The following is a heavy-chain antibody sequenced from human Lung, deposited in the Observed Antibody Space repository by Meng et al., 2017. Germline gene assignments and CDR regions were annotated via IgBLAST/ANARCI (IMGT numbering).Heavy chain of an antibody. D-gene: IGHD1-7*01. V-gene: IGHV4-4*02. J-gene: IGHJ4*02. CDR3: GRDQGRELINH. CDR2: VYHRGDT. Sequence: QVQLQESGPGLVKPSGTLSRTCTVAGDSISRDIWWSWVRQPPGKGLEWIGEVYHRGDTNYNPSLKSRVDISVDKSKNQFYLSLFSVTAADTAVYYCGRDQGRELINHWGQGTLVTVSS. CDR1: GDSISRDIW.